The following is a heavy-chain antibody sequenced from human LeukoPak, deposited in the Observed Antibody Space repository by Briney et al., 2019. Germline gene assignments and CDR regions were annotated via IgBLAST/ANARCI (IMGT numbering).Heavy chain of an antibody. J-gene: IGHJ4*02. CDR1: GYTFTSYD. Sequence: ASVKVSCKASGYTFTSYDINWVRQATGQGLEWMGWMNPNSGNTGYAQKFQGRVTITTDESTSTAYMELSSLRSEDTAVYYCARDRDYYDSSDPYYFDYWGQGTLVTVSS. CDR3: ARDRDYYDSSDPYYFDY. CDR2: MNPNSGNT. D-gene: IGHD3-22*01. V-gene: IGHV1-8*01.